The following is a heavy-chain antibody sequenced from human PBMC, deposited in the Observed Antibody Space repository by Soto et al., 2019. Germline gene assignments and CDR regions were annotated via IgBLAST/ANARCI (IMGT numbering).Heavy chain of an antibody. Sequence: QVQLVQSGAEVKKPGSSVKVSCKASGGTFSSYAISWVRQAPGQGLEWMGGIIPIFGTANYAQKFQGRVTITADEATSTAYMELSSLRSEDTAVYYCARNPPNSSSWYGAFDIWGQGTMVTVSS. V-gene: IGHV1-69*01. CDR3: ARNPPNSSSWYGAFDI. J-gene: IGHJ3*02. CDR2: IIPIFGTA. CDR1: GGTFSSYA. D-gene: IGHD6-13*01.